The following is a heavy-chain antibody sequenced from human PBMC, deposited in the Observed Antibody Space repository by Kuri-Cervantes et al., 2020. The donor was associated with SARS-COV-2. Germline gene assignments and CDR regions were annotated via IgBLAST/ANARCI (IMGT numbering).Heavy chain of an antibody. CDR2: ISYDQTS. CDR3: AKDRSYYDLWSGSVSDGMDV. J-gene: IGHJ6*02. Sequence: GESLKISCAASGFAFSSESLHWVRQAPGKGLEWLALISYDQTSYYADSVKGRFTISRDNSENTLYLQMNSLRVEDTALYYRAKDRSYYDLWSGSVSDGMDVWGQGTTVTVSS. V-gene: IGHV3-30*18. D-gene: IGHD3-3*01. CDR1: GFAFSSES.